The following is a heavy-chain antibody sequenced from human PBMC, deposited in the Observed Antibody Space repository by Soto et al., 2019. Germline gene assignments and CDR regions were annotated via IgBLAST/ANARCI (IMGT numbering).Heavy chain of an antibody. CDR2: SSHSGST. V-gene: IGHV4-30-2*01. CDR1: GGSTSSGGYS. D-gene: IGHD6-19*01. J-gene: IGHJ4*02. Sequence: QLQLQESGSGLVKPSQTLSLTCAVSGGSTSSGGYSWSWLRQPPGKGLEWIGYSSHSGSTYYNPPHMSRVTISVDTSKNQFSLRLSSVTAADTAVYYCARGGLLPYYWGQGTLVTVSS. CDR3: ARGGLLPYY.